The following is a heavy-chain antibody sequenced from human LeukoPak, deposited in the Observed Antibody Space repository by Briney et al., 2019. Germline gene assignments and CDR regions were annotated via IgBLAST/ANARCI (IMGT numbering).Heavy chain of an antibody. Sequence: GGSLRLPCAASGFTFSSYSMNWVRQAPGKGLEWVSYISSSSSTIYYADSVKGRFTISRDNAKNSLYLQMNSLRAEDTAVYYCARGERYGDLDYWGQGTLVTVSS. V-gene: IGHV3-48*01. CDR1: GFTFSSYS. CDR2: ISSSSSTI. J-gene: IGHJ4*02. D-gene: IGHD4-17*01. CDR3: ARGERYGDLDY.